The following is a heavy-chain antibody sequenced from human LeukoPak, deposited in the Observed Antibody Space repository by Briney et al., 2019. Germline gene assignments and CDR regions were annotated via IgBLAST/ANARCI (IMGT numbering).Heavy chain of an antibody. Sequence: GGSLRLSCAASGFTFSSYAMSWVRQAPGKGLEWVSAISGSGGSTYYADSVKGRFTISRDNPKNTLYLQMNSLRAEDTAVYYCAKVNYDFWSGSLDAFDIWGQGTMVTVSS. CDR1: GFTFSSYA. J-gene: IGHJ3*02. V-gene: IGHV3-23*01. CDR2: ISGSGGST. CDR3: AKVNYDFWSGSLDAFDI. D-gene: IGHD3-3*01.